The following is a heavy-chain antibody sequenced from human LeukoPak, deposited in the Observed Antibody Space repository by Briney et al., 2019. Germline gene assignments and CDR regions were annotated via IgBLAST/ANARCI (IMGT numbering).Heavy chain of an antibody. CDR2: ISGSAFTT. CDR1: GFTLDNYA. D-gene: IGHD4-17*01. V-gene: IGHV3-23*01. CDR3: AKNFRTEGNYYYYMDV. J-gene: IGHJ6*03. Sequence: PGGSLRLSCAASGFTLDNYAMSWVRQAPGKGLEWVSAISGSAFTTFYADSVKGRFTISRDNSKNTLYLQMSSLRAEDTAVYYCAKNFRTEGNYYYYMDVWGTGTTVTVSS.